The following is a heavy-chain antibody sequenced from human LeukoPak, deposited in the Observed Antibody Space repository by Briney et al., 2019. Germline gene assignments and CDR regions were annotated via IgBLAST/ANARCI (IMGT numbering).Heavy chain of an antibody. CDR1: GGSISSRNYY. CDR2: IYYSGST. J-gene: IGHJ3*02. D-gene: IGHD3-22*01. CDR3: ARGPAYYYDSSGYYSDAFDI. V-gene: IGHV4-39*07. Sequence: SETLSLTCTVSGGSISSRNYYWAWIRQPPGRGLEWIGNIYYSGSTYYNPSLKSRLTISVDTSKNQFSLKLSSVTAADTAVYYCARGPAYYYDSSGYYSDAFDIWGQGTMVTVSS.